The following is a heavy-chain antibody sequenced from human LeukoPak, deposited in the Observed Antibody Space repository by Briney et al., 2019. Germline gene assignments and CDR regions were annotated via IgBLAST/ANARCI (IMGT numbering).Heavy chain of an antibody. J-gene: IGHJ3*02. CDR2: IYYSGST. CDR1: GGSISSSNYY. CDR3: ARHIGVRGVAGDGYDI. D-gene: IGHD3-10*01. Sequence: PSETLSLTCTVSGGSISSSNYYWGWIRQSPGKGLEWIGSIYYSGSTYYNPSLKTRVTISVDTSKNQFSLKLSSVTAADTAVYYCARHIGVRGVAGDGYDIWGQGTMVTVSS. V-gene: IGHV4-39*01.